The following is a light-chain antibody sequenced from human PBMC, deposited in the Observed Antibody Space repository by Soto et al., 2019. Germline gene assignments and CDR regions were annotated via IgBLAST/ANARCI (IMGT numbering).Light chain of an antibody. V-gene: IGKV3-15*01. Sequence: LFTHSTPTPAVSPVETATLSCRPSQSVTNNLAWYQQKPGQAPRLLIYGASTRATGIQARFSASGSGTEFTLTISSLRSEDFAVYFCQQYTKGHPWRLGQGSKV. CDR1: QSVTNN. CDR3: QQYTKGHPWR. J-gene: IGKJ1*01. CDR2: GAS.